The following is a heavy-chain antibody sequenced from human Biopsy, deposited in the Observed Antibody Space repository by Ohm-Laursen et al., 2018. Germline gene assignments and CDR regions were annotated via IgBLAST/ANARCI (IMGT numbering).Heavy chain of an antibody. V-gene: IGHV3-33*01. J-gene: IGHJ6*03. CDR3: ARDRYYGSENYFSHYNMDV. Sequence: SLRLSCAASGFTFSGFSMNWVRQAPGKGLEWVAVIWYDGTDKFYADSVKGRFTISRDNSKNILYLHMNSLRAADTAVYYCARDRYYGSENYFSHYNMDVWGQGTTVTVSS. D-gene: IGHD3-10*01. CDR1: GFTFSGFS. CDR2: IWYDGTDK.